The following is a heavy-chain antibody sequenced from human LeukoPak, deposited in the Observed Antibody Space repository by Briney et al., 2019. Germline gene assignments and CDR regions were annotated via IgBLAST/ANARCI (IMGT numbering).Heavy chain of an antibody. CDR3: AKNLYYSPNYYHMDV. CDR2: ISSSGGST. J-gene: IGHJ6*03. V-gene: IGHV3-23*01. D-gene: IGHD1-26*01. CDR1: GFTFTNYA. Sequence: PGGSLRLSCAASGFTFTNYAMNWVRQAPGKGLEWVSAISSSGGSTYYAGSVKGRFTISRDNSKNTMYLQMNSLRAEDTALYYCAKNLYYSPNYYHMDVWGKGTTVTVSS.